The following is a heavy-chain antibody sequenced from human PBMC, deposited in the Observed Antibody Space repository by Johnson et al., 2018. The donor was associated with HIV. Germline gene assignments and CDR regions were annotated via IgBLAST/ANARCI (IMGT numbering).Heavy chain of an antibody. D-gene: IGHD3-22*01. CDR3: ARSVGYYDSSGYYYVNAFDN. CDR1: GFNFDDHG. Sequence: VQLVESGGGLVQPGGSLRLSCAASGFNFDDHGMSWVRQAPGKGLEWVSGIKWNGGSTGYAYSVKGRFTISRDNAKNSLYLQMNSLRAEDTALYYCARSVGYYDSSGYYYVNAFDNWGQGTMVTVSS. CDR2: IKWNGGST. J-gene: IGHJ3*02. V-gene: IGHV3-20*04.